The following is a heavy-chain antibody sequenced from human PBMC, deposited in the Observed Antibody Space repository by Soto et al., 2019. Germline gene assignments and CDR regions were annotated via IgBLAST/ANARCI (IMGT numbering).Heavy chain of an antibody. D-gene: IGHD2-15*01. V-gene: IGHV5-51*01. Sequence: GEALKNCCKTSGYFSTSYWICWVRQMPGKGLGWVGIIHPDDSETRYRPTFQGQVTISADRSITTAYLQWRRLKAADTVTYYCASPFGGYCRGGDGFRDYWGQGTLVTVSS. J-gene: IGHJ4*02. CDR1: GYFSTSYW. CDR2: IHPDDSET. CDR3: ASPFGGYCRGGDGFRDY.